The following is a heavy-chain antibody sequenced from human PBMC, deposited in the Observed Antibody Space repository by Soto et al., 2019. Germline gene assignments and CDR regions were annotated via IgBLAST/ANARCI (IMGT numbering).Heavy chain of an antibody. CDR2: IIPIFGTA. Sequence: SVKGSCKASGGTFSSYAISWGRQAPGQGLEWMGGIIPIFGTANYAQKFQGRVTITADESTSTAYMELSSLRSEDTAVYYCAKWSGYYYYGMDVWGQGTTVTVSS. J-gene: IGHJ6*02. V-gene: IGHV1-69*13. D-gene: IGHD2-8*01. CDR3: AKWSGYYYYGMDV. CDR1: GGTFSSYA.